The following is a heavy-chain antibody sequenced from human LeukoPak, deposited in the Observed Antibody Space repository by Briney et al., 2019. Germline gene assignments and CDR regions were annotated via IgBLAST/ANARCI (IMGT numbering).Heavy chain of an antibody. V-gene: IGHV1-8*01. CDR2: MNPNSGNT. Sequence: ASVKVSCKASGYTFTSYDINWVRQATGQGLEWMGWMNPNSGNTGYAQKFQGRVTMTRNTSISTAYMELSSLRSEDTAVYYCARFPGDSSSLADAFDIWGQGTMVTVSS. J-gene: IGHJ3*02. CDR3: ARFPGDSSSLADAFDI. D-gene: IGHD3-22*01. CDR1: GYTFTSYD.